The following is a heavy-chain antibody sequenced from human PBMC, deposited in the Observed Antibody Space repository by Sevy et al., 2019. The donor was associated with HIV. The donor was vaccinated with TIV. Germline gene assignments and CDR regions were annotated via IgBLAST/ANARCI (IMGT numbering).Heavy chain of an antibody. CDR3: TVDRGLLRPDYFFDY. D-gene: IGHD3-10*01. J-gene: IGHJ4*02. CDR2: INPTSGAT. V-gene: IGHV1-2*02. CDR1: GYTFTRYY. Sequence: GASVKGSCKASGYTFTRYYMHWVRQAPGQGLEWMGWINPTSGATNYPQKFQGRVTMTRDTSIITAYMELSRLTSDDAAVYYCTVDRGLLRPDYFFDYWGPGTLVTVSS.